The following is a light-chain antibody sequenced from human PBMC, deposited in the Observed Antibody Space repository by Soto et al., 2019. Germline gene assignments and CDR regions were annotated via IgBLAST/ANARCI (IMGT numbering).Light chain of an antibody. V-gene: IGLV7-43*01. J-gene: IGLJ3*02. CDR2: STT. Sequence: QTVVTQEPSLTVSPGGTVTLTCASSTGAVTSGHFASWFQQKPGQAPRPLIYSTTNRHSWTPARFSGSLRGGKAALRLSGVQPEDEAEYYCLLYYGGCLWVFGGGTKLTVL. CDR3: LLYYGGCLWV. CDR1: TGAVTSGHF.